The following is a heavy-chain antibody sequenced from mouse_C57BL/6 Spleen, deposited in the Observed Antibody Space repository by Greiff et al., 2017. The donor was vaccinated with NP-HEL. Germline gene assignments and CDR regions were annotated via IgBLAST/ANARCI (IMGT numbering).Heavy chain of an antibody. Sequence: EVKLMESGPGLVKPSQSLSLTCSVTGYSITSGYYWNWIRQFPGNKLEWMCYISYDGSNNYNPSLKNRISITRDTSKNQFFLKLNSVTTEDTATYYCARLGDYDFPFAYWGQGTLVTVSA. V-gene: IGHV3-6*01. CDR1: GYSITSGYY. D-gene: IGHD2-4*01. CDR2: ISYDGSN. CDR3: ARLGDYDFPFAY. J-gene: IGHJ3*01.